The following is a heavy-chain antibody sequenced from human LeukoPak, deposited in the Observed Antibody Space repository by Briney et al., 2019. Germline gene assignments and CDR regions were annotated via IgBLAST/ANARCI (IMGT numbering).Heavy chain of an antibody. V-gene: IGHV3-23*01. CDR3: VRDRGSYRPIGY. D-gene: IGHD1-26*01. CDR2: ISIFGGST. Sequence: PGGSLRLSCAASGFTFSSFAMSWVRQAPGKGLEWVSGISIFGGSTYYADSVKGRFTISRDNAENSLYLEMNSLRVEDTAIYYCVRDRGSYRPIGYWGQGTLVTVSS. J-gene: IGHJ4*02. CDR1: GFTFSSFA.